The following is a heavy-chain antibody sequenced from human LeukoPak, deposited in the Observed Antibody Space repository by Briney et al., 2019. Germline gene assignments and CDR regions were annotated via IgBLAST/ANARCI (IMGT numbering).Heavy chain of an antibody. D-gene: IGHD4-17*01. Sequence: SETLSLTCAVSGVSFNDYYWSWVRQTPGKGLEWIGQINHSGYTNDSPSLKSRVTLSIDTSRKQFSLNLRSVTVADTGIYYCTRMTTGHDYWGQGTLVTVSS. CDR1: GVSFNDYY. CDR2: INHSGYT. CDR3: TRMTTGHDY. V-gene: IGHV4-34*01. J-gene: IGHJ4*02.